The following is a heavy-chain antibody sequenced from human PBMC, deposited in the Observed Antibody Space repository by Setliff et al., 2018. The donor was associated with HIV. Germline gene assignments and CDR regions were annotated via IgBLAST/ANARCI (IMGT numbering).Heavy chain of an antibody. Sequence: SETLSLTCGVHGGSFSGYYWSWIRQPPGKGLGWIGEINHSGSTRYNPSLKSRVTIPLDTSQNQFSLKLSSVTAADTAMYYCARCRGMTKTYYYDSSGYYYFDTWGQGTLVTVSS. J-gene: IGHJ5*02. D-gene: IGHD3-22*01. CDR3: ARCRGMTKTYYYDSSGYYYFDT. CDR2: INHSGST. CDR1: GGSFSGYY. V-gene: IGHV4-34*01.